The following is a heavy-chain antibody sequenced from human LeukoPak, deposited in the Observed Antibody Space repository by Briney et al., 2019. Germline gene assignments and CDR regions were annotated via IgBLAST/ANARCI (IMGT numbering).Heavy chain of an antibody. Sequence: PGGSLRLSCAASGFSFNTENMNWVRQAPGKGLEWISYINSDSTTIYSADSVKGRFTISRDNAKNSLYLQMHSLTAEDTAVYYCVRDGRSGWHFDHWGQGTRVTVSS. V-gene: IGHV3-48*04. J-gene: IGHJ4*02. CDR3: VRDGRSGWHFDH. D-gene: IGHD6-19*01. CDR2: INSDSTTI. CDR1: GFSFNTEN.